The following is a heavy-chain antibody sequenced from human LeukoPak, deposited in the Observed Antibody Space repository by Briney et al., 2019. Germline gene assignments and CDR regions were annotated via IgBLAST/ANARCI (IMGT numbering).Heavy chain of an antibody. CDR3: AKDGAVLWFGEILWMGYFDY. Sequence: GGSLRLSCAASGFPFSSYGMHWVCQAPGKGLEWVAFIRYDGSNKYYADSVKGRFTISRDNSKNTLYLQMNSLRAEDTAVYYCAKDGAVLWFGEILWMGYFDYWGQGTLVTVSS. V-gene: IGHV3-30*02. J-gene: IGHJ4*02. CDR2: IRYDGSNK. CDR1: GFPFSSYG. D-gene: IGHD3-10*01.